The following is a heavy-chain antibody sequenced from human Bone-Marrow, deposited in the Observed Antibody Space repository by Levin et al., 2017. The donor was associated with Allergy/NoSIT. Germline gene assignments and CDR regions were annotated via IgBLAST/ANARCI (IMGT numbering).Heavy chain of an antibody. CDR1: GFTFSSYE. Sequence: GESLKISCAASGFTFSSYEMNWVRQAPGKGLEWVSYISSSGSTIYYADSVKGRFTISRDNAKNSLYLQMNSLRAEDTAVYYCARERGGVGFLEWFKRGYFDYWGQGTLVTVSS. J-gene: IGHJ4*02. D-gene: IGHD3-3*01. V-gene: IGHV3-48*03. CDR3: ARERGGVGFLEWFKRGYFDY. CDR2: ISSSGSTI.